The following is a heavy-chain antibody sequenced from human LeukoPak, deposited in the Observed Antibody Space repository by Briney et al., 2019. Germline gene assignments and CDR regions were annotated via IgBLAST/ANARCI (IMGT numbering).Heavy chain of an antibody. CDR2: INHNGNVN. D-gene: IGHD3-22*01. CDR3: ARDLGDLGNYYDSSGYYSCYFDY. Sequence: GGSLRLSCAASGFTFSSYWMNWARQAPGKGLEWVASINHNGNVNYYVDSVKGRFTISRDNAKNSLYLQMNSLRAEDTAVYYCARDLGDLGNYYDSSGYYSCYFDYWGQGTLVTVSS. CDR1: GFTFSSYW. J-gene: IGHJ4*02. V-gene: IGHV3-7*01.